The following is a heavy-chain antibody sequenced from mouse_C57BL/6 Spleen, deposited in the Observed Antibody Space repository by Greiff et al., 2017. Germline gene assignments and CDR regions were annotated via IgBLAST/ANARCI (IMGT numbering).Heavy chain of an antibody. CDR2: INPSNGGT. J-gene: IGHJ4*01. V-gene: IGHV1-53*01. CDR1: GYTFTSYW. D-gene: IGHD1-1*01. CDR3: ARPPVWGSSFYAMDY. Sequence: QVQLQQPGTELVKPGASVKLSCKASGYTFTSYWMHWVKQRPGQGLEWIGNINPSNGGTNYNEKFKSKATLTVDKSSSTAYMQLSSLTSEYSAVYYCARPPVWGSSFYAMDYWGQGTSVTVSS.